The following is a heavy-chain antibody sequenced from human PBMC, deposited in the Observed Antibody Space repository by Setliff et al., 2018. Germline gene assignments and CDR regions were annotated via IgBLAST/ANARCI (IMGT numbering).Heavy chain of an antibody. CDR2: IIPIFGTA. CDR1: GGTFSSYA. D-gene: IGHD1-7*01. Sequence: SVKVSCKASGGTFSSYAISWVRQAPGQGLEWMGGIIPIFGTANYAQKFQGRVTITTDESTSTAYMGLSSLRSEDTSVYYCAREGGELQASYFDYWGQGTLVTVSS. V-gene: IGHV1-69*05. CDR3: AREGGELQASYFDY. J-gene: IGHJ4*02.